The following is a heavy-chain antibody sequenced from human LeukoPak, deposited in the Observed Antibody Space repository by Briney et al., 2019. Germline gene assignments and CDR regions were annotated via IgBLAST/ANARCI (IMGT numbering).Heavy chain of an antibody. Sequence: PSETLSLTCAVYGGSFSGYYWSWIRQPPGKGLEWIGEINHSGSTNYNPSLKSRVTISVDTSKNQFSLKLSSVTAADTAVYYCASVKLYSSGWYDAFDIWGQGTMVTVSS. CDR2: INHSGST. CDR3: ASVKLYSSGWYDAFDI. J-gene: IGHJ3*02. CDR1: GGSFSGYY. D-gene: IGHD6-19*01. V-gene: IGHV4-34*01.